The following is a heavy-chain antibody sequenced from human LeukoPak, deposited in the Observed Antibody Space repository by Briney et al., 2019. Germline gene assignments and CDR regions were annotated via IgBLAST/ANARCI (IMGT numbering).Heavy chain of an antibody. D-gene: IGHD2-2*01. CDR3: ARHLVVVPAVIDY. CDR1: AGSISSSSYY. J-gene: IGHJ4*02. CDR2: IYYSGST. V-gene: IGHV4-39*01. Sequence: SETLSLTCTVSAGSISSSSYYWGWIRQSPGKGLEWIGSIYYSGSTYYNPSLKSRVTISVDTSKNQFSLKLSSVTAADTAVYYCARHLVVVPAVIDYWGQGTLVTVSS.